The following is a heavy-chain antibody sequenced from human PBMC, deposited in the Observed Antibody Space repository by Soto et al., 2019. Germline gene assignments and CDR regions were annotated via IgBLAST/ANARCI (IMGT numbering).Heavy chain of an antibody. CDR3: VRGPPLAH. Sequence: SETLSLTCTVSGGSISSGGYYWSWVRQHPGKGLEWIGCIYYSGNTYYNPSLKSRVTISVDTSKNQFSLKLSSVTAADTAVYYCVRGPPLAHWGQETMVT. CDR1: GGSISSGGYY. CDR2: IYYSGNT. V-gene: IGHV4-31*03. J-gene: IGHJ4*02.